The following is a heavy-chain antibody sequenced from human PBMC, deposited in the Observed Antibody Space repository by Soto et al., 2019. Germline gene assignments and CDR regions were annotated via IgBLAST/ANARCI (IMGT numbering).Heavy chain of an antibody. Sequence: EVQLVESGGGLVQPDRSLRLSCAASGFTFDGYTMHWVRQDPGKGLEWVSAITWNSGSIDYADSVKGRFTISRDNAKNSLYLQMNSLRAEDTALYYCAKANWGNAFDIWGRGTMVTVSS. CDR2: ITWNSGSI. CDR1: GFTFDGYT. CDR3: AKANWGNAFDI. J-gene: IGHJ3*02. D-gene: IGHD7-27*01. V-gene: IGHV3-9*01.